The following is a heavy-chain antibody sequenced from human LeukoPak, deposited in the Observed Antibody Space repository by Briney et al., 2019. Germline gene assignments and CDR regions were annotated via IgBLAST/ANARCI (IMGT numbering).Heavy chain of an antibody. D-gene: IGHD4-17*01. Sequence: PSETLSLTCVVYGGSFSGYYWSWIRQPPGKGLEWIGEINHSGSTNYNPSLKSRVTISVDTSKNQFSLKLSSVTAADTAVYYCAREKAYGDHGPRYYFDYWGQGTLVTVSS. J-gene: IGHJ4*02. CDR2: INHSGST. CDR3: AREKAYGDHGPRYYFDY. CDR1: GGSFSGYY. V-gene: IGHV4-34*01.